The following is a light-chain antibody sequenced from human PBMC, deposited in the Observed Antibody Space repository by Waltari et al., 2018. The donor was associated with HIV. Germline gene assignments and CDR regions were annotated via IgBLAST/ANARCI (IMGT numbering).Light chain of an antibody. CDR2: EDA. J-gene: IGLJ2*01. V-gene: IGLV3-1*01. CDR1: TLGDKY. Sequence: YELTQPPSVSVSPGQTAIITCSGDTLGDKYASWYQQRPGQSPVLVSYEDAKRPSGIPERFSGSNSGNTATLTISGTQAMDEADYYCQGWDSNTPIFGGGTNLTVL. CDR3: QGWDSNTPI.